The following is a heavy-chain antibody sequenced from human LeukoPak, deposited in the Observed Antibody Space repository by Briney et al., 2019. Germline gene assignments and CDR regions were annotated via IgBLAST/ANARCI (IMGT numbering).Heavy chain of an antibody. CDR1: GGSISSSSYY. CDR3: ASTSPAESYSSGSYYFDY. D-gene: IGHD6-19*01. V-gene: IGHV4-39*07. Sequence: PSETLSLTCTVSGGSISSSSYYWGWIRQPPGKGLEWIGSIYYSGSTYYNPSLKSRVTISVDTSKNQFSLKLSSVTAADTAVYYCASTSPAESYSSGSYYFDYWGQGTLVTVSS. J-gene: IGHJ4*02. CDR2: IYYSGST.